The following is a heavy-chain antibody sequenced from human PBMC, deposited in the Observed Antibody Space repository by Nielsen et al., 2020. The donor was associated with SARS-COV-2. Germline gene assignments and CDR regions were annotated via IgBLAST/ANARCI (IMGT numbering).Heavy chain of an antibody. V-gene: IGHV3-9*01. J-gene: IGHJ4*02. Sequence: SLKISCAASGFTFDDYAMHWVRQAPGKGLEWVSGISWNSGSIGYADSVKGRFTISRDNAKNSLYLQMNSLRAEDTALYYCAKETLPTTYYDYVWGRRGFDYWGQGTLVTVSS. D-gene: IGHD3-16*01. CDR3: AKETLPTTYYDYVWGRRGFDY. CDR2: ISWNSGSI. CDR1: GFTFDDYA.